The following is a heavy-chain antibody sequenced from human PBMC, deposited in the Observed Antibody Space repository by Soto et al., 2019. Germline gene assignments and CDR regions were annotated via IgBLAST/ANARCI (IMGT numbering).Heavy chain of an antibody. J-gene: IGHJ5*02. V-gene: IGHV4-4*02. CDR3: AREFSDIVVVPAAHRNNWFDP. Sequence: SETLSLTCAVSGGSISSSNWWSWVRQPPGKGLEWIGEIYHSGSTNYNPSLKSRVTISVDKSKNQFSLKLSSVTAAKTAVYYCAREFSDIVVVPAAHRNNWFDPWGQGTWSPSPQ. D-gene: IGHD2-2*01. CDR1: GGSISSSNW. CDR2: IYHSGST.